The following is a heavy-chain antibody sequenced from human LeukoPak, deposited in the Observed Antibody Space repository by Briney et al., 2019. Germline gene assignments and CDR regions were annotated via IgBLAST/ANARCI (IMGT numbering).Heavy chain of an antibody. V-gene: IGHV3-23*01. J-gene: IGHJ4*02. Sequence: GGSLRLSCAASGFTFSSYAMSWVRQAPGKGLEWVSAISCSGGSTYYADSVKGRFTISRDNSKNTLYLQMNSLRAEDTAVYYCAKDFLGGRFGEKTTFDYWGQGTLVTVSS. D-gene: IGHD3-10*01. CDR2: ISCSGGST. CDR3: AKDFLGGRFGEKTTFDY. CDR1: GFTFSSYA.